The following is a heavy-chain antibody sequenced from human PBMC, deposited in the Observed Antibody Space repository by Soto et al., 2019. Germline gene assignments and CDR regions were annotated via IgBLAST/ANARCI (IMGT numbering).Heavy chain of an antibody. Sequence: EVQLVESGGGLVKPGGSLRLSCAASGFTFSSYSMNWVRQAPGKGLEWVSSISSSSSYIYYAESVKGRFTISRDNAKNYLQLQMNRLRAEDTAVYYCATLGGGVRGVISADHDYWGQGTLVPVSS. CDR3: ATLGGGVRGVISADHDY. J-gene: IGHJ4*02. CDR2: ISSSSSYI. V-gene: IGHV3-21*01. D-gene: IGHD3-10*01. CDR1: GFTFSSYS.